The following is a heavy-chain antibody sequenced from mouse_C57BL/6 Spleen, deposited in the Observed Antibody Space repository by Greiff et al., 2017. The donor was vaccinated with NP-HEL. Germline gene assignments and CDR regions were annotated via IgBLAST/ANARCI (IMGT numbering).Heavy chain of an antibody. V-gene: IGHV5-17*01. CDR2: ISSGSSTI. CDR1: GFTFSDYG. CDR3: AGETAQARWFAY. D-gene: IGHD3-2*02. J-gene: IGHJ3*01. Sequence: EVQLVESGGGLVKPGGSLKLSCAASGFTFSDYGMHWVRQAPEKGLEWVAYISSGSSTIYYADTLKGRFTISRDNAKNTLFLQMTSLRSEDTAMYYCAGETAQARWFAYWGQGTLVTVSA.